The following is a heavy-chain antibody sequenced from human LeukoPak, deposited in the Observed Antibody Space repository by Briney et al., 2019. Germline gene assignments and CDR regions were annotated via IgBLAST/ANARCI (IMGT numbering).Heavy chain of an antibody. J-gene: IGHJ4*02. Sequence: SETLSLTCTVSGVSISSYYWSWIRQPPGKGLEWIGYIYYSGSTNYNPSLKSRVTISVDTSKNQFSLKLSSVTAADTAVYYCARRPGPHPHYFDYWGQGTLVTVSS. V-gene: IGHV4-59*01. D-gene: IGHD3-10*01. CDR3: ARRPGPHPHYFDY. CDR1: GVSISSYY. CDR2: IYYSGST.